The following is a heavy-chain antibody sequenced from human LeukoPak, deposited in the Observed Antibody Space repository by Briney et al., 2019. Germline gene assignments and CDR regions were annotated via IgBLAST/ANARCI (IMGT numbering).Heavy chain of an antibody. Sequence: SGGSLRLSCAASGFTFSSYEMNWVRQAPGKGLEWVSYISSSGSTIYYADSVKGRFTISRDNSKNTLYLQMNSLRAEDTAVYYCAKNHRTEQDYGDYAEDAFDIWGQGTMVTVSS. CDR1: GFTFSSYE. V-gene: IGHV3-48*03. CDR3: AKNHRTEQDYGDYAEDAFDI. CDR2: ISSSGSTI. J-gene: IGHJ3*02. D-gene: IGHD4-17*01.